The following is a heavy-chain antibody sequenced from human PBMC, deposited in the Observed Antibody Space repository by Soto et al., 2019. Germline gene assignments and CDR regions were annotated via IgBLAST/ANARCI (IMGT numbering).Heavy chain of an antibody. CDR1: GDTISSSSYY. CDR3: AKTGPYDILTYWYFDL. CDR2: IYYSGTT. V-gene: IGHV4-39*01. D-gene: IGHD3-9*01. J-gene: IGHJ2*01. Sequence: SETLSLTCIVSGDTISSSSYYWVWIRQPPGKGLEWIGSIYYSGTTYYNPSLESRVTISIDTSKNQFSLKVSSLTAADTAVYYCAKTGPYDILTYWYFDLWGRGTLVTVSS.